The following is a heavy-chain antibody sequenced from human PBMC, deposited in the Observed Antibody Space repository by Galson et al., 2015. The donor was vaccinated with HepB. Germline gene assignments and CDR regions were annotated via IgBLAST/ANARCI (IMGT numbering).Heavy chain of an antibody. CDR3: ARFSRIATFDY. CDR2: ISYDGSNK. CDR1: GFTFSSYA. Sequence: SLRLSCAASGFTFSSYAMHWVRQAPGKGLEWVAVISYDGSNKYYADSVKGRFTISRDNSKNTLYLQMNSLRAEDTAVYYCARFSRIATFDYWGQGTLVTVSS. D-gene: IGHD6-13*01. J-gene: IGHJ4*02. V-gene: IGHV3-30*04.